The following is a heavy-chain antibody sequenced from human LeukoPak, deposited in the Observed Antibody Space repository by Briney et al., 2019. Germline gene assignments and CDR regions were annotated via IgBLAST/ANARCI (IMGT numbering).Heavy chain of an antibody. D-gene: IGHD3-3*01. V-gene: IGHV1-69*06. CDR1: GGTFSNHA. CDR2: IIPIFGTA. Sequence: GASVKVSCKASGGTFSNHAVSWVRQAPGQGFEWMGGIIPIFGTANYAQKFQGRVTITADKSTSTAYMELSSLRSEDTAVYYCARSYYDFWSGYSLGGAFDIWGQGTMVTVSS. J-gene: IGHJ3*02. CDR3: ARSYYDFWSGYSLGGAFDI.